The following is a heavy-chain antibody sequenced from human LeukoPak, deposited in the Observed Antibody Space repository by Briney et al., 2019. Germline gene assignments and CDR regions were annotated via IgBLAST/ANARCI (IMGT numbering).Heavy chain of an antibody. CDR1: GFTFSTYR. CDR2: ISGDASST. J-gene: IGHJ3*02. V-gene: IGHV3-74*01. CDR3: ARGLGGSGSRKYAFDI. Sequence: GGSLRLSCAASGFTFSTYRMHWVRQAPGKGPVWVSRISGDASSTDYAEAVKGRFTISRDNSKNTLYLQMNSLRAEDTAVYYCARGLGGSGSRKYAFDIWGQGTMVTVSS. D-gene: IGHD3-10*01.